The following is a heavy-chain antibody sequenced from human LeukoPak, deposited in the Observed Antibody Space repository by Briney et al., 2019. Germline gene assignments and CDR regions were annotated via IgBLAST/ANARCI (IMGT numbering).Heavy chain of an antibody. CDR3: ATTFNYYDGRGLQYFDL. V-gene: IGHV1-18*01. CDR1: GYTFTSYG. CDR2: ISGYNANT. Sequence: GASVKVSCKASGYTFTSYGISWVRQAPGQGLEWMGWISGYNANTNYAQKFQGRVTMTTDTSTSTAYMELRSLRSDDTALYYCATTFNYYDGRGLQYFDLWGRGTLVTVSS. D-gene: IGHD3-22*01. J-gene: IGHJ2*01.